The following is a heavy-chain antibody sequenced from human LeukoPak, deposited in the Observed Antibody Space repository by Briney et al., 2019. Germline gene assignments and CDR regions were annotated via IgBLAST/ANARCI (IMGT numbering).Heavy chain of an antibody. CDR2: INHSGST. CDR3: ARGIWAGYSSSREEYFQH. D-gene: IGHD6-13*01. Sequence: SETLSLTCAVYGGSFSGYYWSWIRQPPGKGLEWIGEINHSGSTNYNPSLKSRVTTSVDTSKNQFSLKLSSVTAADTAVYYCARGIWAGYSSSREEYFQHWGQGTLVTVSS. CDR1: GGSFSGYY. J-gene: IGHJ1*01. V-gene: IGHV4-34*01.